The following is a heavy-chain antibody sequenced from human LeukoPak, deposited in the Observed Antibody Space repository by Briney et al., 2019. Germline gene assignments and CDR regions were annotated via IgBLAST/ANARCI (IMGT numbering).Heavy chain of an antibody. V-gene: IGHV3-73*01. Sequence: GGSLRLSCAASGFTFSGSAMHWVRQASGKGLEWVGRIRSKANSYATAYAASVKGRFTISRDDSKNTAYLQMNSLKTEDTAVXYCTRLALYGDYRDAFDIWGQGTMVTVS. CDR3: TRLALYGDYRDAFDI. CDR1: GFTFSGSA. J-gene: IGHJ3*02. CDR2: IRSKANSYAT. D-gene: IGHD4-17*01.